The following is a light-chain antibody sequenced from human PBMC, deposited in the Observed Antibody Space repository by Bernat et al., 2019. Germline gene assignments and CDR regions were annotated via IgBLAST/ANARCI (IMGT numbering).Light chain of an antibody. CDR1: QSLLQSNGNNP. J-gene: IGKJ1*01. CDR3: MQALQSRT. CDR2: WGS. Sequence: DIVMTQSPVSLSVTPGEPASISCRASQSLLQSNGNNPLDWYMQKSGQPPQLLIYWGSNRAPGVHDRFSGSGSGTDFTLKISRVEAEDVGVYYCMQALQSRTFGQGTKVEI. V-gene: IGKV2-28*01.